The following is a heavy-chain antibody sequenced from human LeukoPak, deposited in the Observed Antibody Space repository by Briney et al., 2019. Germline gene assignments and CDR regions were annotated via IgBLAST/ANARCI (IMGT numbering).Heavy chain of an antibody. CDR1: GFTFDDYG. CDR2: INWNGGST. D-gene: IGHD3-10*01. Sequence: GGSLRLSCAASGFTFDDYGMSWVRQAPGKGLEWVSGINWNGGSTGYADSVKGRFTISRDNAKNSLYLQMNSLRAEDTALYYCAREGITMVRGVKSFDYWGQGTLVTVSS. CDR3: AREGITMVRGVKSFDY. J-gene: IGHJ4*02. V-gene: IGHV3-20*04.